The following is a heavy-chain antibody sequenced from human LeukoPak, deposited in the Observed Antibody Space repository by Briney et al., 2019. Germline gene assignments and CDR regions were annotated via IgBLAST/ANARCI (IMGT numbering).Heavy chain of an antibody. D-gene: IGHD6-6*01. CDR1: GGTLSSYA. J-gene: IGHJ4*02. CDR3: ASPSSSSSRSFLLFDY. V-gene: IGHV1-69*13. Sequence: GASVKVSCKASGGTLSSYAISWVRQAPGQGLEWMGGIIPIFGTANYAQKFQGRVTITADESTSTAYMELSSLRSEDTAVYYCASPSSSSSRSFLLFDYWGQGTLVTVSS. CDR2: IIPIFGTA.